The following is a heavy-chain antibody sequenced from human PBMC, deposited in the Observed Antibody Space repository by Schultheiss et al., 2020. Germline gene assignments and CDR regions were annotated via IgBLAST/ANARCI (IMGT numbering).Heavy chain of an antibody. J-gene: IGHJ6*02. CDR3: AKDRCSSDNCLLGMDV. D-gene: IGHD2-2*01. CDR2: VSTSGSNT. V-gene: IGHV3-23*01. Sequence: GGSLRLSCAASGFTFSRSAMSWVRQAPVKGLVWVSAVSTSGSNTYYADSVKGRFTISRDISKNTLYLQMNSLRAEDTAVYYCAKDRCSSDNCLLGMDVWGPGNTITVSS. CDR1: GFTFSRSA.